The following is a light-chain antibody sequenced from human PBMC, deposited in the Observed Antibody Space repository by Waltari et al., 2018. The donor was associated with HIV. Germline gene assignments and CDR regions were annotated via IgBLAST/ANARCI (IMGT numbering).Light chain of an antibody. CDR1: LSVSSY. J-gene: IGKJ4*01. V-gene: IGKV3-11*01. Sequence: EIVLTQSPATLSLSPGARATLSCRASLSVSSYLAWYQQKPGQAPRHLIYDASNRATGIPARFSGSGSGTDFTLTISSLEPEDFAFYYCQHRSSWPPLTFGGGTKVEIK. CDR2: DAS. CDR3: QHRSSWPPLT.